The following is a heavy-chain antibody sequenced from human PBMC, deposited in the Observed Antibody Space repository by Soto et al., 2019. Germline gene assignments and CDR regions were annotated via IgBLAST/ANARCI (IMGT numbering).Heavy chain of an antibody. V-gene: IGHV3-23*01. J-gene: IGHJ5*02. CDR1: GFTFSSYV. CDR3: ASQERIYSTSSGGHNWFDP. CDR2: ISGSGSST. D-gene: IGHD6-6*01. Sequence: PGGSLRLSCAASGFTFSSYVMSWVRQAPGKGLEWVSGISGSGSSTYYADSVKGRFTISRDNSKNMLYLQMSSLRAEDTAVYYCASQERIYSTSSGGHNWFDPWGQGTLVTVSS.